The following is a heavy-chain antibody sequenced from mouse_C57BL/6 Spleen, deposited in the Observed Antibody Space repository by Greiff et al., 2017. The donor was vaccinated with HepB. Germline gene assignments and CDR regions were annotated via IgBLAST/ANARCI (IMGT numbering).Heavy chain of an antibody. J-gene: IGHJ3*01. CDR3: ARGTSFAY. Sequence: VQLQQSGAELVKPGASVKISCKASGYAFSDYWMNWVKQRPGKGLEWIGQIYPGDGSTNFNGKFKGKATLTADISSSTAYIQLSSLTSEDSAVYFCARGTSFAYWGQGTLVTVSA. CDR1: GYAFSDYW. V-gene: IGHV1-80*01. CDR2: IYPGDGST. D-gene: IGHD3-3*01.